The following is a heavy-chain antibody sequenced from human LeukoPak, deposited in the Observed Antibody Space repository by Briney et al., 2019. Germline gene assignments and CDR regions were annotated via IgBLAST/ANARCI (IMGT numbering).Heavy chain of an antibody. V-gene: IGHV3-23*01. CDR2: ISTGSDST. Sequence: GGSLRLSCVMSGFTFRNYAMNWVRQAPGKGLEWISDISTGSDSTYHIESVRGRYTISRDNSKNTLYLQMNSLRLDDTAVYYCASGLYGGVFDNWGQGTLVTVSS. CDR3: ASGLYGGVFDN. D-gene: IGHD4/OR15-4a*01. J-gene: IGHJ4*02. CDR1: GFTFRNYA.